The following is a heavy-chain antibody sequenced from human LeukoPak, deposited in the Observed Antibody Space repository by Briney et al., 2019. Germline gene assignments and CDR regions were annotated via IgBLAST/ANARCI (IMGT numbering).Heavy chain of an antibody. CDR3: ARLTGTTSPNWFDP. CDR1: GGSISSYY. D-gene: IGHD1-20*01. J-gene: IGHJ5*02. Sequence: PSETLSLTCTVSGGSISSYYWSWIRQPPGKGLEWIGYIYYNGSTNYNPSLKSRVTISVDTSKNQFSLKLSSVTAADTAVYYCARLTGTTSPNWFDPWGQGTLVTVSS. CDR2: IYYNGST. V-gene: IGHV4-59*08.